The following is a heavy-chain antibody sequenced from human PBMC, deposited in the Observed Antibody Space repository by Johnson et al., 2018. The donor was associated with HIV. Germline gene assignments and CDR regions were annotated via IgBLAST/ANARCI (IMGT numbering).Heavy chain of an antibody. CDR2: IKREVDGGTT. CDR3: ARDRWDCSSTSCEKDAFDI. J-gene: IGHJ3*02. D-gene: IGHD2-2*01. CDR1: GLTLRNAW. Sequence: VQLAESGGGLVTPGGSLRISCSGSGLTLRNAWMTWVRQAPGKGLEWVGHIKREVDGGTTDYTAPVKGRFTILRDNAKNSLYLQMHSLRAEDTAVYYCARDRWDCSSTSCEKDAFDIWGQGTMVTVSS. V-gene: IGHV3-15*01.